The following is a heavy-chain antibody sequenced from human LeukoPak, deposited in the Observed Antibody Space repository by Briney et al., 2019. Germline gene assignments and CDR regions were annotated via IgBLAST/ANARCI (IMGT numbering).Heavy chain of an antibody. CDR3: ARDYYGSGSPSDY. CDR2: IKQDGSEK. Sequence: PGGSLRLSCAASGFTFSSYWMIWVRQAPGKGLEWVANIKQDGSEKYYVDSVKGRFTISRDNAKNSLYLQMNSLRAEDTAVYYCARDYYGSGSPSDYWGQGTLVTVSS. J-gene: IGHJ4*02. D-gene: IGHD3-10*01. V-gene: IGHV3-7*01. CDR1: GFTFSSYW.